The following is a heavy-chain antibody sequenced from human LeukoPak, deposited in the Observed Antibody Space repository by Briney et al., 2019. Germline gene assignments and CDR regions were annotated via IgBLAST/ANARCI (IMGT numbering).Heavy chain of an antibody. Sequence: ASVKVSCKASGYTFTSYGISWVPQAPGQGLEWMGWISAYNGNTNYAQKLQGRVTMTTDTSTSTAYMELRSLRSDDTAVDYCARDRWELLRAGYWGQGTLVPVSS. CDR2: ISAYNGNT. CDR1: GYTFTSYG. D-gene: IGHD1-26*01. J-gene: IGHJ4*02. CDR3: ARDRWELLRAGY. V-gene: IGHV1-18*01.